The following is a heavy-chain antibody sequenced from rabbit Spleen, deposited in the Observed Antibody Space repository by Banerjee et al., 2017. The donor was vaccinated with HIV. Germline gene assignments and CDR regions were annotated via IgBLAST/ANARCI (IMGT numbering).Heavy chain of an antibody. V-gene: IGHV1S45*01. CDR3: VRDAIYVGKSGDYDRRVTL. CDR2: IYTGNSKT. D-gene: IGHD1-1*01. Sequence: QEQLVESGGGLVKPGASLTLTCKASGFPFSDKAVMCWVRQAPGKGLEWIACIYTGNSKTYYANWAKGRFTISKTSSTTVTLQMTRLTAADTATYFCVRDAIYVGKSGDYDRRVTLWGPGTLVTVS. J-gene: IGHJ4*01. CDR1: GFPFSDKAV.